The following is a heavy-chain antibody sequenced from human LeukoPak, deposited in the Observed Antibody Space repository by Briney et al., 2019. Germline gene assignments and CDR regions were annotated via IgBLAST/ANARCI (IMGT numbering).Heavy chain of an antibody. CDR1: GFTFSSYA. CDR3: ARSREVDIVVVVTSYYYYMDV. D-gene: IGHD2-15*01. J-gene: IGHJ6*03. CDR2: ISYDGSNK. V-gene: IGHV3-30-3*01. Sequence: GGSLRLSCAASGFTFSSYAMHWVRQAPGKGLEWVAVISYDGSNKYYADSVKGRFTISRDNSKNTLYLQMNSLRAEDTAVYYCARSREVDIVVVVTSYYYYMDVWGKGTTVTVSS.